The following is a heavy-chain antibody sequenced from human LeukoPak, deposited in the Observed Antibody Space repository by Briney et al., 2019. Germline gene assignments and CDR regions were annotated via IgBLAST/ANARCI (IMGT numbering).Heavy chain of an antibody. J-gene: IGHJ4*02. CDR2: ISSSSSSI. CDR3: AKDRWRTTTSAFDY. CDR1: GFTFNSYS. Sequence: GGSLRLSCAASGFTFNSYSMNWVRQAPGKGLEWASSISSSSSSIYYADSVKGRFTISRDNAKNSLYLQMNSLRAEDTAVYYCAKDRWRTTTSAFDYWGQGTLVTVSS. V-gene: IGHV3-21*04. D-gene: IGHD2/OR15-2a*01.